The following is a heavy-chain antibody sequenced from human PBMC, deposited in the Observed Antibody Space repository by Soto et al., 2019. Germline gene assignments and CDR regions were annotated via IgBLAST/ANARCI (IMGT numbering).Heavy chain of an antibody. CDR1: GYTFTGYY. Sequence: SVKVSCKASGYTFTGYYMHWVRQAPVQGLEWMGWINPNSGGTNYAQKFQGWVTMTRDTSISTAYMELRRLRSDDTAVYYCARGGVAGTSNYYGMDVWGQGTTVTVSS. D-gene: IGHD6-19*01. J-gene: IGHJ6*02. CDR2: INPNSGGT. V-gene: IGHV1-2*04. CDR3: ARGGVAGTSNYYGMDV.